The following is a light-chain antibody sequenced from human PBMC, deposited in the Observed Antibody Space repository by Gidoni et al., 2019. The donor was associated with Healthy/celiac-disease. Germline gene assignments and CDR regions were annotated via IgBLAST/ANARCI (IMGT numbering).Light chain of an antibody. CDR2: RNN. J-gene: IGLJ2*01. V-gene: IGLV1-47*01. Sequence: QSVLTQPPSASGTPGQRVTIPCSGSSSNIGSNYVYWYQQLPGTAPKLRIYRNNQRPSGVPDRFSGSKSGTSASLAISGLRSEDEADYYCAAWDDSLSGLVVFGGGTKLTVL. CDR1: SSNIGSNY. CDR3: AAWDDSLSGLVV.